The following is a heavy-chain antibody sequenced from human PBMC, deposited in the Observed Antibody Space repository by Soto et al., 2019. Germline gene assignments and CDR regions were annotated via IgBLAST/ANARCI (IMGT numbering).Heavy chain of an antibody. CDR3: ARSVNLIVVVPAAFDYYYYYGMDV. CDR2: FDPEDGET. Sequence: ASVKVSCTVSGYTLTELSMHWVRQAPGKGLEWMGGFDPEDGETIYAQKFQGRVTMTEDTSTDTAYMELSSLRSEDTAVYYCARSVNLIVVVPAAFDYYYYYGMDVWGQGTTVTVSS. J-gene: IGHJ6*02. CDR1: GYTLTELS. V-gene: IGHV1-24*01. D-gene: IGHD2-2*01.